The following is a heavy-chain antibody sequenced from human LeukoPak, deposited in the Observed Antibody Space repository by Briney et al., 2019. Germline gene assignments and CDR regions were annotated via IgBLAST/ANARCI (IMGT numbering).Heavy chain of an antibody. CDR3: AGRGHRYSRD. CDR1: GDSVSSGY. J-gene: IGHJ1*01. CDR2: IYDSGIT. V-gene: IGHV4-4*09. D-gene: IGHD2-15*01. Sequence: SETLSLTCSVSGDSVSSGYWSWIRQPPGKGLEWIGYIYDSGITDYNSSLKSRLTISVDTSNNQFSLNLRSVTAADTAVYYCAGRGHRYSRDWGQGILATVSS.